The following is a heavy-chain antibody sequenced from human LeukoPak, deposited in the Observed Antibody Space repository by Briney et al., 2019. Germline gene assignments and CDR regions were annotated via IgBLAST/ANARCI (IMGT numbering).Heavy chain of an antibody. CDR1: GFTFSSYA. CDR2: INGSGGST. V-gene: IGHV3-23*01. D-gene: IGHD6-6*01. CDR3: AKVPYSSSWEGYFDY. Sequence: PGGSLRLSCAASGFTFSSYAMSWVRQAPGKGLEWVSAINGSGGSTYYADSVKGRFTISRDNSKNTLYLQMNSLRAEDTAVYYCAKVPYSSSWEGYFDYWGQGTLVTVSS. J-gene: IGHJ4*02.